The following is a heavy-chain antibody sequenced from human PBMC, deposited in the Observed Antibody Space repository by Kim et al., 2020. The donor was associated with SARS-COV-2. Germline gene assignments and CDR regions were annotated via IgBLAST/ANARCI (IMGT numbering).Heavy chain of an antibody. CDR3: ANFPYYYGMDV. J-gene: IGHJ6*02. V-gene: IGHV4-34*01. Sequence: HSDPALKTRCTISVDTSKNQFSLKLSSVTAADTAVYYCANFPYYYGMDVWGQGTTVTVSS.